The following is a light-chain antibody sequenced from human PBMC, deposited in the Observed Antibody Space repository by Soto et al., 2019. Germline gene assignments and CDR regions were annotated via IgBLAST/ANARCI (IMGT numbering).Light chain of an antibody. CDR3: QQSYSTLT. CDR1: QSIRSY. CDR2: AAT. Sequence: DIQMTQSPSSLSASVGDRVTITCRASQSIRSYLNWYQQKPGKAPKLLIYAATSLQSGVPSRCSGSGSATDITLTISTLPADEFATYYCQQSYSTLTVGPGTKVDIK. J-gene: IGKJ3*01. V-gene: IGKV1-39*01.